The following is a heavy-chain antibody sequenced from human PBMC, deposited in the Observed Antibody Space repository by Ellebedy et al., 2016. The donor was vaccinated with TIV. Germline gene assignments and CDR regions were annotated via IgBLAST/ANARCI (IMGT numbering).Heavy chain of an antibody. CDR1: GFTFSTYW. CDR2: INGDGNII. V-gene: IGHV3-74*01. CDR3: ARDPVMAASGAGLDY. D-gene: IGHD6-13*01. J-gene: IGHJ4*02. Sequence: LSLTCAASGFTFSTYWMHWVRQAPGKGLAWVSRINGDGNIITYADSVKGRFTISRDNAKNTLSLQMDSLRAEDTAVYYCARDPVMAASGAGLDYWGQGSLVTVSS.